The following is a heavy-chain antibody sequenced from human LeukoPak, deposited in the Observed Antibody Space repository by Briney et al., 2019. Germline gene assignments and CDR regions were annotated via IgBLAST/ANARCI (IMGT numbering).Heavy chain of an antibody. V-gene: IGHV4-34*01. CDR3: ANLGTHPYYFDN. CDR1: GGSFSGYY. CDR2: INHSGST. Sequence: PSETLSLTCAVYGGSFSGYYWSWIRQPPGKGLEWIGEINHSGSTNYNPSLKSRVTISVDTSKNQFPLKLSSVTAADTAVYYCANLGTHPYYFDNWGQGTLVTVSS. D-gene: IGHD1-26*01. J-gene: IGHJ4*02.